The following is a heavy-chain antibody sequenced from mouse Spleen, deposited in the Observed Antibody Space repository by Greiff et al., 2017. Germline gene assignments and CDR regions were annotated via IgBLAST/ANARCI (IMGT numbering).Heavy chain of an antibody. V-gene: IGHV1-59*01. D-gene: IGHD2-5*01. Sequence: QVQLQQPGAELVRPGTSVKLSCKASGYTFTSYWMHWVKQRPGQGLEWIGVIDPSDSYTNYNQKFKGKATLTVDTSSSTAYMQLSSLTSEDSAVYYCARRDSNFFHAMDYWGQGTSVTVSS. CDR1: GYTFTSYW. J-gene: IGHJ4*01. CDR3: ARRDSNFFHAMDY. CDR2: IDPSDSYT.